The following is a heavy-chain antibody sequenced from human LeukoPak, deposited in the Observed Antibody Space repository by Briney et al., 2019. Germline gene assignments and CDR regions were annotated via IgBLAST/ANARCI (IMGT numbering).Heavy chain of an antibody. CDR3: AKVVDIVASINDY. Sequence: GGALRLSCGASGFTFSSNAMSWVRQAPGKGLEWVSAISGSGGITYYADSVKGRFTISRDNSKNTLYLQMNSLRAEDTAVYYCAKVVDIVASINDYWGQGTLVTVSS. CDR2: ISGSGGIT. CDR1: GFTFSSNA. J-gene: IGHJ4*02. V-gene: IGHV3-23*01. D-gene: IGHD5-12*01.